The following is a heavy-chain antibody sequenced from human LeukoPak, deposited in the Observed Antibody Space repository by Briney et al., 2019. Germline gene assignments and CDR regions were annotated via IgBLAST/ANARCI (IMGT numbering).Heavy chain of an antibody. CDR1: GGSISSYY. V-gene: IGHV4-59*01. J-gene: IGHJ6*03. D-gene: IGHD2-15*01. CDR3: ARTPSYCSGGSCYSPRGDYYYYMDV. CDR2: IYYSGST. Sequence: SETLSLTGTVSGGSISSYYWSWVRQPPGKGLEWIGYIYYSGSTNYNPSLKSRVTISVDTSKNQFSLKLSSVTAADTAVYYCARTPSYCSGGSCYSPRGDYYYYMDVWGKGTTVTVSS.